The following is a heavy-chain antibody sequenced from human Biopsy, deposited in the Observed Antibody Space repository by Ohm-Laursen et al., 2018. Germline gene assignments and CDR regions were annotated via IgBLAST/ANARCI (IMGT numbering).Heavy chain of an antibody. CDR2: ASYSGYT. J-gene: IGHJ3*01. D-gene: IGHD3-3*01. CDR1: DDSIRNFY. CDR3: ARLGNFWNAEDGLDL. Sequence: SDTLSLTCTVSDDSIRNFYWTWIRQPPGQGLEWIGHASYSGYTNYNPSPKSRVTISVDTSKNHFSLNLRSVTAADTAVYSCARLGNFWNAEDGLDLWGLGTMVTVSS. V-gene: IGHV4-59*08.